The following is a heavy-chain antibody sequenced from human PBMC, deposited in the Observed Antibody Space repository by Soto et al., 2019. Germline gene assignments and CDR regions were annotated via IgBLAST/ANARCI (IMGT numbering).Heavy chain of an antibody. V-gene: IGHV3-33*01. Sequence: GSLRLSCAASGFTFSRYGMHWVRRSPGKGLEWVAVIWYDGSNKYYADSVKGRFTISRDNSKNTLYLQMNSLRAEDTAVYYCARVQGSYYPFYYYYYGMDVWGQGTTVTVSS. CDR1: GFTFSRYG. J-gene: IGHJ6*02. CDR3: ARVQGSYYPFYYYYYGMDV. D-gene: IGHD3-10*01. CDR2: IWYDGSNK.